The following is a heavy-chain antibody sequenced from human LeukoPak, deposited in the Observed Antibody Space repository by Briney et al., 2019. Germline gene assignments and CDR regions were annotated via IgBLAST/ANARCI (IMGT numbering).Heavy chain of an antibody. Sequence: PSETLSLTCTVSGGSISSYYWSWIRQPPGKGLEWIGYIYYSGSANYNPSLKSRVTISVDTSKNQFSLKLSSVTAADTAVYYCARHRVEWLLHSADDAFDIWGQGTMVTVSS. J-gene: IGHJ3*02. CDR3: ARHRVEWLLHSADDAFDI. CDR1: GGSISSYY. CDR2: IYYSGSA. D-gene: IGHD3-22*01. V-gene: IGHV4-59*01.